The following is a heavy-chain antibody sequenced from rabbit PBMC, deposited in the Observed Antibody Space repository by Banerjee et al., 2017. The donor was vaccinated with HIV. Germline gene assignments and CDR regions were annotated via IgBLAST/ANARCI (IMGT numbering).Heavy chain of an antibody. Sequence: QSLEESGGDLVKPGASLTLTCTASGFSFSSSYYMCWVRQAPGKGLEWIACIYTGSGSDRSYYASWAKGRFTISKTSSTTVTLQMTSLTAADTATYFCVRSTSGYAGFTLWGQGTLVTVS. CDR1: GFSFSSSYY. D-gene: IGHD4-2*01. CDR2: IYTGSGSDRS. V-gene: IGHV1S40*01. CDR3: VRSTSGYAGFTL. J-gene: IGHJ4*01.